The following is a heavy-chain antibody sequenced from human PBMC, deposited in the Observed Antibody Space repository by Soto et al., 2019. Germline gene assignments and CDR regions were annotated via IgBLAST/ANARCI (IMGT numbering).Heavy chain of an antibody. CDR3: ARGRGHS. CDR1: GDSICRGGSY. V-gene: IGHV4-34*01. Sequence: SETLSLTCPVSGDSICRGGSYWSWIRQPPGKGLEWIGEINHSGSTNYNPSLKSRVTISVDTSKNQFSLTLSFVTAADTAVYYCARGRGHSWGQGTLVTVSS. CDR2: INHSGST. J-gene: IGHJ5*02.